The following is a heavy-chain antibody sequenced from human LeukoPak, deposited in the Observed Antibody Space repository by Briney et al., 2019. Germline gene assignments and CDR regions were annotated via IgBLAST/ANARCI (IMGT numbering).Heavy chain of an antibody. CDR1: GGSISSSSYY. Sequence: SETLSLTCTVSGGSISSSSYYWGWIRQPPGKGLEWIGIIYYSGSTYYNPSLKSRVTISVDTSKNQFSLKLSSVTAADTAVYYCARQASSTWYYYWGQGTLVTVSS. J-gene: IGHJ4*02. V-gene: IGHV4-39*01. D-gene: IGHD6-13*01. CDR3: ARQASSTWYYY. CDR2: IYYSGST.